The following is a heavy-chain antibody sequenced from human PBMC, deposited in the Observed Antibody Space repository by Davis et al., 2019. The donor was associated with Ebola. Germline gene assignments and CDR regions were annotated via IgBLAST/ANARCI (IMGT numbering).Heavy chain of an antibody. CDR2: ISGSGGST. CDR1: GFTFSSYA. J-gene: IGHJ6*02. CDR3: AKGTRRHYYYGMDV. Sequence: PGGSLRLSCAASGFTFSSYAMSWVRQAPGKGLEWVSAISGSGGSTYYADPVKGRFTISRDNSKNTLYLQMNSLRAEDTAVYYCAKGTRRHYYYGMDVWGQGTTVTVSS. D-gene: IGHD1-1*01. V-gene: IGHV3-23*01.